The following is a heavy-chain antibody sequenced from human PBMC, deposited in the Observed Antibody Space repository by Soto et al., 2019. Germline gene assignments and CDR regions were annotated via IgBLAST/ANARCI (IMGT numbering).Heavy chain of an antibody. Sequence: SETLSLTCTVSGGSISSYYWSWIRKPPGNGLEWIGYIYYSGSTNYNPSLKSRVTISVDTSKNQFSLKLSSVTAADTAVYYCARGRSDDFWSGYYSFDYWGQGTLVTVSS. CDR3: ARGRSDDFWSGYYSFDY. CDR1: GGSISSYY. CDR2: IYYSGST. J-gene: IGHJ4*02. D-gene: IGHD3-3*01. V-gene: IGHV4-59*01.